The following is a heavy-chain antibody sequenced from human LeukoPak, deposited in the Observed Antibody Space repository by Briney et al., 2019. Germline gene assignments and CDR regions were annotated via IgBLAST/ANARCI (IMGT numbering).Heavy chain of an antibody. J-gene: IGHJ4*02. CDR3: TTEDIYTSGWYGKFDY. V-gene: IGHV3-21*03. Sequence: GGSLRLSCAASGFTFSSYSMNWVREAPGKGLGWVSSISSSSYIYYADSVKGRFTISRDNAKNSLYLQMNSLRTEDTAMYYCTTEDIYTSGWYGKFDYWGQGTLVTVPS. CDR1: GFTFSSYS. D-gene: IGHD6-19*01. CDR2: ISSSSYI.